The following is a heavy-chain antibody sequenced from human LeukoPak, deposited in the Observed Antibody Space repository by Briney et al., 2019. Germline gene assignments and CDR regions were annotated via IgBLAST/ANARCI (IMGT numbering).Heavy chain of an antibody. Sequence: SETLSLTCAVYGGSLSSFYWSWLRQSPGKGLEWIGYVYNSGGTNYNPSLKSRLTISVDTSKNQFSLNLSSVTAADTAVYYCARASVLLSADYWGQGTLVTVSS. J-gene: IGHJ4*02. V-gene: IGHV4-59*01. D-gene: IGHD3-16*01. CDR3: ARASVLLSADY. CDR2: VYNSGGT. CDR1: GGSLSSFY.